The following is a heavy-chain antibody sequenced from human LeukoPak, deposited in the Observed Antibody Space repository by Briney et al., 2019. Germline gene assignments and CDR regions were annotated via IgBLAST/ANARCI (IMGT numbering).Heavy chain of an antibody. V-gene: IGHV3-30-3*01. CDR3: TRGTNDYGGIERKKPFDY. Sequence: GGSLRLSCAASGFTFSSYGMHWVRQAPGKGLEWVAVISYDGSNKYYVDSVKGRFTISRDNSKNTLYLQMSSLRAEDTAVYYCTRGTNDYGGIERKKPFDYWGQGTLSPSPQ. CDR2: ISYDGSNK. J-gene: IGHJ4*02. D-gene: IGHD4-23*01. CDR1: GFTFSSYG.